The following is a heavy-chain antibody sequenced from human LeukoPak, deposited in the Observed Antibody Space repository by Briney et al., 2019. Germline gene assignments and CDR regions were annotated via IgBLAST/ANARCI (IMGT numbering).Heavy chain of an antibody. Sequence: GGSLRLSCAASGFTFSSYSMNWVRQAPGKGLEWVGRIKSKTDGGTTDYAAPVKGRFTISRDDSKNTLYLQMNSLKTEDTAVYYCTTDEEQWPPWGWGQGTLVTVSS. V-gene: IGHV3-15*01. CDR3: TTDEEQWPPWG. CDR2: IKSKTDGGTT. CDR1: GFTFSSYS. J-gene: IGHJ4*02. D-gene: IGHD6-19*01.